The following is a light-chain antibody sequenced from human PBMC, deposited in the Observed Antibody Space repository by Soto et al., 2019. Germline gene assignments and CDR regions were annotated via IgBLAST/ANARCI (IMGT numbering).Light chain of an antibody. CDR1: TSNIGAGYD. Sequence: QSVLTQPPSVFGTPGQRVTISCTGSTSNIGAGYDVHWYQQLPGTAPNLLIHSNNNRPSGVPDRFSGSKSGTSDSLAITGLQAEDEADYYCQSYDSSLSTSVFGGGTKVTVL. J-gene: IGLJ3*02. CDR2: SNN. V-gene: IGLV1-40*01. CDR3: QSYDSSLSTSV.